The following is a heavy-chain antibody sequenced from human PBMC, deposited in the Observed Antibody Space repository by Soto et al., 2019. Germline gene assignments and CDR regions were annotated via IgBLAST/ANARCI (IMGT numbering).Heavy chain of an antibody. J-gene: IGHJ4*02. D-gene: IGHD6-13*01. CDR3: AREPSSSWYYFDS. CDR1: GFTLTNHA. V-gene: IGHV3-30-3*01. CDR2: ISYDGHNK. Sequence: HPGGSLRLSCAASGFTLTNHAMHWVRQAPGKGLEWVALISYDGHNKYYADSVKGRFTISRDISNNTLFVQMNTLRPEDTAVYYCAREPSSSWYYFDSWGQGTLVTVSS.